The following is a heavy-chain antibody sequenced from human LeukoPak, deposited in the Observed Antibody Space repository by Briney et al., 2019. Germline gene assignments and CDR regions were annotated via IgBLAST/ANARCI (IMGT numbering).Heavy chain of an antibody. CDR2: INAGNGNT. CDR3: ARSAAAGSKRAENWFDP. V-gene: IGHV1-3*01. CDR1: GYTFTSYA. Sequence: ASVKVSCKASGYTFTSYAMHWVRQAPGQRLEWMGWINAGNGNTKYSQKFQGRVTIARDTSASTAYMELSSLRSEDTAVYYCARSAAAGSKRAENWFDPWGQGTLVTVSS. J-gene: IGHJ5*02. D-gene: IGHD6-13*01.